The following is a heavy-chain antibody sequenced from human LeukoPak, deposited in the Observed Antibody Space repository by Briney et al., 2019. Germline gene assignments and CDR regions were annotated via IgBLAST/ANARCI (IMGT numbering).Heavy chain of an antibody. D-gene: IGHD4-23*01. V-gene: IGHV4-39*07. CDR3: AGPYHGGNSP. CDR2: IFHSWSI. CDR1: GGSISRSSYY. J-gene: IGHJ4*02. Sequence: SETLSLTCTVSGGSISRSSYYWAWIRKPPGKGPEWFGGIFHSWSIYCNPSLTSRVTISVDTSKNQFSLKLSSVTAADTAVYYCAGPYHGGNSPWGQGALVTVSS.